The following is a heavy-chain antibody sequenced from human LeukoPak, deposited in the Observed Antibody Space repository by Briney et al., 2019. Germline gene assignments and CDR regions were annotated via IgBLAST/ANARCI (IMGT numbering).Heavy chain of an antibody. CDR3: ARELEWGYFDY. D-gene: IGHD3-3*01. CDR2: IYYSGST. Sequence: SETLSLTCTVSGGSISSYYWSWIRQPPGKGLEWIGYIYYSGSTNYNPSLKSRVTISIDTSMNQFSLKLSSVTAADTAVYYCARELEWGYFDYWGQGTLVTVSS. J-gene: IGHJ4*02. CDR1: GGSISSYY. V-gene: IGHV4-59*12.